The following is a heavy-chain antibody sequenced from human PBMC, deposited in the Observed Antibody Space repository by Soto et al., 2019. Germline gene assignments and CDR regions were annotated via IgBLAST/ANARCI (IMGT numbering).Heavy chain of an antibody. Sequence: GESLKISCKGSGYSFTSYWISWVRQMPGKGLEGMGRIDPSDSYTNYSPSFQGHVTISADRSISTAYLQWSSLKASDTAMYYCARTTHYYYYGMDVWGQGTTVTVSS. D-gene: IGHD2-15*01. V-gene: IGHV5-10-1*01. CDR2: IDPSDSYT. CDR1: GYSFTSYW. J-gene: IGHJ6*02. CDR3: ARTTHYYYYGMDV.